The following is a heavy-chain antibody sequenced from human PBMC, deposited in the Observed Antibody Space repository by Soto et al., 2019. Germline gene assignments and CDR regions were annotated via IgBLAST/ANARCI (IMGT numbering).Heavy chain of an antibody. J-gene: IGHJ5*02. Sequence: SETLSLTCVVSGGSFSTYYYNWIRQSPGKGLEWIGEINHSGSNNYSPSLKSRVTMSLDTSKNQFSLKLTSVTAADTAVYYCARHEGWTGPDQWGQGTLVTVSS. CDR2: INHSGSN. CDR1: GGSFSTYY. V-gene: IGHV4-34*01. D-gene: IGHD2-8*02. CDR3: ARHEGWTGPDQ.